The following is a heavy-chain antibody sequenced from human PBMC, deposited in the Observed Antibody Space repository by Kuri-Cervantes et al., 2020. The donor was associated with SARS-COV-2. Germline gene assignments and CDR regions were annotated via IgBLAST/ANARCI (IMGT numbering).Heavy chain of an antibody. J-gene: IGHJ4*02. CDR3: AKPLDVWGSYRYTK. CDR1: GFTFDDYA. V-gene: IGHV3-30*18. CDR2: ISYDGSNK. D-gene: IGHD3-16*02. Sequence: GGSLRLSCAASGFTFDDYAMHWVRQAPGKGLEWVAVISYDGSNKYYADSVKGRFTISRDNSKNTLYLQMNSLRAEDTAVYYCAKPLDVWGSYRYTKWGQGTLVTVSS.